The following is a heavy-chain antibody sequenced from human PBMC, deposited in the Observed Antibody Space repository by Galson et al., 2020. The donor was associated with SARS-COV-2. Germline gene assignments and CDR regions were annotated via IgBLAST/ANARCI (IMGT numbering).Heavy chain of an antibody. D-gene: IGHD1-26*01. CDR2: IFQSGST. V-gene: IGHV4-30-2*01. J-gene: IGHJ4*02. Sequence: SETLSLTCTVSGDSISSGGYSWSWIRQPPGKGLEWIGYIFQSGSTYYNTSLQSRVRISLDKSKNQFSLMLNSVTAADTAVYYCARDSLRGSFWGQGFPVTVSS. CDR3: ARDSLRGSF. CDR1: GDSISSGGYS.